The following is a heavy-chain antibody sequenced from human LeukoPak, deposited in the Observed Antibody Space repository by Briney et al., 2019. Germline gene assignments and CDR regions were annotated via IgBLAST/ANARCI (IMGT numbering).Heavy chain of an antibody. Sequence: SETLSLTCTVSGDSISNYFWTWIRQPPGKGLEWIGDIYYSGSTNYNPSLRSRVTISLDTSKNQFSLKLSSVTAADTAVYYCARDAEGMNHYRYGLDVWGQGTTVTVSS. D-gene: IGHD1-14*01. V-gene: IGHV4-59*01. CDR1: GDSISNYF. J-gene: IGHJ6*02. CDR2: IYYSGST. CDR3: ARDAEGMNHYRYGLDV.